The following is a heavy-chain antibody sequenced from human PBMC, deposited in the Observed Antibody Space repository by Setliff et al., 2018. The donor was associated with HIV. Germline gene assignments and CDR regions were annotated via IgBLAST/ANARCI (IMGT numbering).Heavy chain of an antibody. Sequence: SETLSLTCTVSGGSISSYYWSWIRQPPGKGLEWIGYISYSGSTNYNPSLKSRVTLSVDTPKNQFSLKLSSVTAADTAVYYCARAKYYYYYMDVWGKGTTVTVSS. CDR1: GGSISSYY. J-gene: IGHJ6*03. CDR2: ISYSGST. CDR3: ARAKYYYYYMDV. V-gene: IGHV4-59*12.